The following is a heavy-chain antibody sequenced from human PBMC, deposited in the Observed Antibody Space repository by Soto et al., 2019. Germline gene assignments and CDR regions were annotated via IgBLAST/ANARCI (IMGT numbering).Heavy chain of an antibody. J-gene: IGHJ6*03. CDR1: GFTFSSYS. V-gene: IGHV3-21*01. Sequence: GGSLRLSCAASGFTFSSYSMNWVRQAPGKGLERVSSISSSSSYIYYADSVKGRFTISRDNAKNSLYLQMNSLRAEDTAVYYCARDTYCTNGVCYPYYYYYYMDVWGKGTTVTVSS. D-gene: IGHD2-8*01. CDR3: ARDTYCTNGVCYPYYYYYYMDV. CDR2: ISSSSSYI.